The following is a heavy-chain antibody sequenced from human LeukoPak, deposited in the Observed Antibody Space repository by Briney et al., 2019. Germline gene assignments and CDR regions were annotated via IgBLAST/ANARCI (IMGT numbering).Heavy chain of an antibody. CDR1: GGSISSSSYY. D-gene: IGHD6-6*01. J-gene: IGHJ4*02. Sequence: SETLSLTCTVSGGSISSSSYYWGWIRQPPGKGLEWIGSIYYSGSTYYNLSLKSRVTISVDTSKNQFSLKLSSVTAADTAVYYCARSISRARRFDYWGQGTLVTVSS. V-gene: IGHV4-39*01. CDR2: IYYSGST. CDR3: ARSISRARRFDY.